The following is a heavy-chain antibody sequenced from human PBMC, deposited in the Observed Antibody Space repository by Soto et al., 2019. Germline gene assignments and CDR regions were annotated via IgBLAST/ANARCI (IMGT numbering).Heavy chain of an antibody. D-gene: IGHD3-16*02. Sequence: SETLSLTCTVSGGSISSYYWSWIRQPPGKGLEWIGYIYYSGSTYYNPSLKSRVTISVDTSKNQFSLKLSSVTAADTAVYYCARGVMITFGGVIVIFDAFDIWGQGTMVTVSS. CDR1: GGSISSYY. J-gene: IGHJ3*02. V-gene: IGHV4-59*08. CDR3: ARGVMITFGGVIVIFDAFDI. CDR2: IYYSGST.